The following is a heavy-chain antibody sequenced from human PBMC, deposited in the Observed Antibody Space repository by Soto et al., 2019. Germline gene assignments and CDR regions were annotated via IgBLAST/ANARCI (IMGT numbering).Heavy chain of an antibody. CDR3: ATLPPRIVVVVSPIPT. V-gene: IGHV4-39*07. CDR2: IYYSGST. J-gene: IGHJ5*02. CDR1: GGSISSSSYY. D-gene: IGHD2-21*02. Sequence: SETLSLTCTVSGGSISSSSYYWGWIRQPPGKGLEWIGSIYYSGSTYYNPSLKSRVTISVDTSKNQFSLKLSSVTAADTAIYYCATLPPRIVVVVSPIPTWGQRTPVTVS.